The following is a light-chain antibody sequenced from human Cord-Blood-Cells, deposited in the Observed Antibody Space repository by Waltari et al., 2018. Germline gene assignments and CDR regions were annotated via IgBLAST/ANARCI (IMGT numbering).Light chain of an antibody. Sequence: DIQMTQSPSTLSASVGDRVTITCRASQSISSWLAWYQQKPGKAPKLLIYDASSLESGVPTRFSRSGSGTEFTLTISSLQPDDFATYYGQQYNSYSFTFGPGTKVDIK. CDR2: DAS. CDR1: QSISSW. CDR3: QQYNSYSFT. J-gene: IGKJ3*01. V-gene: IGKV1-5*01.